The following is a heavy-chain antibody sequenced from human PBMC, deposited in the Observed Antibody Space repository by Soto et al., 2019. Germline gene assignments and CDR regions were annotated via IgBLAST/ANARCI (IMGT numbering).Heavy chain of an antibody. CDR2: IFSDGSGP. J-gene: IGHJ4*02. D-gene: IGHD5-18*01. Sequence: GSLRLSCAASGFSVSSFWMHWVRQAPGKGLVWVSRIFSDGSGPMYADSVKGRFTISRDNAKSTLYLQMNSLRAEDTAVYYCATLNSFGSDYWGQGTLVTVSS. V-gene: IGHV3-74*03. CDR3: ATLNSFGSDY. CDR1: GFSVSSFW.